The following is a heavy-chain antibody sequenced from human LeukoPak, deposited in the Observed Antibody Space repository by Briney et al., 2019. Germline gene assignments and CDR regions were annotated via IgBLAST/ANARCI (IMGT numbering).Heavy chain of an antibody. J-gene: IGHJ6*03. CDR3: ARGRSSMVRGYYYYYMDV. CDR1: GGSISSYY. CDR2: IYYSGST. V-gene: IGHV4-59*01. Sequence: PSETLSLTCTVSGGSISSYYWSWIRQPPGPGLGWIGYIYYSGSTNYNPSLKSRVTISVDTSKNQFSLKLSSVTAADTAVYYCARGRSSMVRGYYYYYMDVWGKGTTVTISS. D-gene: IGHD3-10*01.